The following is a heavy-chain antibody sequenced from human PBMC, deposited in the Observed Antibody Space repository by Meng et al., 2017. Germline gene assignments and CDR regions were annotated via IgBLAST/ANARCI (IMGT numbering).Heavy chain of an antibody. Sequence: GESLKISCAASGFTFSSYGMHWVRQAPGKGLEWVAVIWYDGSNKYYADSVKGRFTISRDNSKNTLYLQMNSLRAEDTAVYYCARDPAARSYYYCGMDVWGQGTTVTVSS. CDR1: GFTFSSYG. CDR3: ARDPAARSYYYCGMDV. CDR2: IWYDGSNK. J-gene: IGHJ6*02. V-gene: IGHV3-33*01. D-gene: IGHD6-6*01.